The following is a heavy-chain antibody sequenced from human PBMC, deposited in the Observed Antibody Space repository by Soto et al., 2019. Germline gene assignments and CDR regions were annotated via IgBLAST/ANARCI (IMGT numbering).Heavy chain of an antibody. CDR1: GGSISSSSYY. D-gene: IGHD3-22*01. Sequence: SETLSLTCTVSGGSISSSSYYWGWIRQPPGKGLEWIGSIYYSGSTYYNPSLKSRVTISVDTSKNQFSLKLSSVTAADTAVYYCARHYRGNYYDSSGYYRPVDWGHGTLVTVS. V-gene: IGHV4-39*01. CDR2: IYYSGST. J-gene: IGHJ4*01. CDR3: ARHYRGNYYDSSGYYRPVD.